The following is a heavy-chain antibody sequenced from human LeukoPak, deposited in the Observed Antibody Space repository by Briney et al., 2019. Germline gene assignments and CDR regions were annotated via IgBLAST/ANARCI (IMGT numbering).Heavy chain of an antibody. J-gene: IGHJ4*02. D-gene: IGHD3-10*01. V-gene: IGHV3-64*01. CDR2: ISPSWDST. CDR3: ARGLYYGSGQYYFDY. CDR1: GFTFSSSY. Sequence: GGSLRLFCAASGFTFSSSYMHWVRQAPGKGLEYVSAISPSWDSTYYTNSVKGRFTISRDNSKNTLFLQVGRLTAEDMAVYYCARGLYYGSGQYYFDYWGQGTLVAVSS.